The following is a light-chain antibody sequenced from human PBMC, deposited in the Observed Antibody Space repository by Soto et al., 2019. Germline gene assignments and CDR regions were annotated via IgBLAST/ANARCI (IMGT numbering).Light chain of an antibody. Sequence: QCVLTQSPSASASLGASVKLTCTLSSGHSSYAIAWHQQQPEKGPRYLMKLNSDGSHSKGDGIPDRFSGSSSGAERYLTISSLQSEDEADYYCQTWGTGIQVFGGGTKLTVL. CDR2: LNSDGSH. CDR3: QTWGTGIQV. CDR1: SGHSSYA. J-gene: IGLJ2*01. V-gene: IGLV4-69*01.